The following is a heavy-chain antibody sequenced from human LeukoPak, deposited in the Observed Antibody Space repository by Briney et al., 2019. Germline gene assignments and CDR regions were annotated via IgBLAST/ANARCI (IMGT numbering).Heavy chain of an antibody. V-gene: IGHV1-2*02. Sequence: ASVKVSCKASGYTFTGYYMHWVRQAPRQGLEWMGWINPNSGGTNYAQKFQGRVTMTRDTSISTAYMELSRLRSDYTAVYYCARTRISSSWYFSSYYYGMDVWGQGTTVTVSS. CDR1: GYTFTGYY. J-gene: IGHJ6*02. D-gene: IGHD6-13*01. CDR3: ARTRISSSWYFSSYYYGMDV. CDR2: INPNSGGT.